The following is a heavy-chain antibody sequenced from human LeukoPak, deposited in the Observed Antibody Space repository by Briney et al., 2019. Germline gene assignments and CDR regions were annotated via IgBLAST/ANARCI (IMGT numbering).Heavy chain of an antibody. CDR3: AIYSSSWFQNYFDY. CDR1: GFTFRSYA. Sequence: GXLRLSXXXSGFTFRSYAMSWVRQAPGKGLEWVSAISGSGGSTYYADSVKGRFTISRDNSKNTLYLQMNSLRAEDTAVYYCAIYSSSWFQNYFDYWGQGTLVTVSS. J-gene: IGHJ4*02. D-gene: IGHD6-13*01. V-gene: IGHV3-23*01. CDR2: ISGSGGST.